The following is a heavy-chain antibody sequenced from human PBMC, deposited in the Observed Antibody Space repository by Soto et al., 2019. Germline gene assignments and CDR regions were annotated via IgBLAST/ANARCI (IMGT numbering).Heavy chain of an antibody. D-gene: IGHD3-10*01. CDR2: IYYSGST. CDR1: GGSLSSGAYY. V-gene: IGHV4-31*03. CDR3: ARVWGGAFDI. Sequence: SETLSLTCTVSGGSLSSGAYYWSWIRQHPGKGLEWIGYIYYSGSTYYNPSLESRVTLSVDTSRKQFSLKLSPVTAADTAVYYCARVWGGAFDIWGQGTMVTVSS. J-gene: IGHJ3*02.